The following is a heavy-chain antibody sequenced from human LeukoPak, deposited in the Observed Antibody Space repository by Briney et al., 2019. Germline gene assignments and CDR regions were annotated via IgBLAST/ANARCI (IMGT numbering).Heavy chain of an antibody. CDR2: IKQDGGEN. J-gene: IGHJ4*02. Sequence: PGGSLRLSCAASGFTFSHWMSWVRQAPGKGVEGVANIKQDGGENYYVDSVKGRCPISRDNAKNSLYLHMNSLRAEDTAVYYCSGGHYFDYWGQGTLVTVSS. V-gene: IGHV3-7*01. D-gene: IGHD4-23*01. CDR1: GFTFSHW. CDR3: SGGHYFDY.